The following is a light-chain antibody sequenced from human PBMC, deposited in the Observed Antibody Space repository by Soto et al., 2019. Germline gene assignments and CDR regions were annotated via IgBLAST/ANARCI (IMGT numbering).Light chain of an antibody. Sequence: DIQMTQSPSSLSASVGDRVTITCRASQSISSHLSWYQQKPGKAPKVLIYITSTLQSGVPSRFSGSGSGTEFTLTISSLQPEDSATYYCQQLRSYPLSFGGGTKVDIK. J-gene: IGKJ4*01. CDR1: QSISSH. CDR3: QQLRSYPLS. V-gene: IGKV1-9*01. CDR2: ITS.